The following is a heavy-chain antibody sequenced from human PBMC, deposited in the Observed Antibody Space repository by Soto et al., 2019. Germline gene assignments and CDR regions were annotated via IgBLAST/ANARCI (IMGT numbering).Heavy chain of an antibody. J-gene: IGHJ5*02. V-gene: IGHV3-23*01. CDR2: ISGSGGST. Sequence: GGSLRLSCAASGFTFSSYAMSWVRQAPGKGLEWVSAISGSGGSTYYADSVKGRFTISRDNAKNSLYLQINSLRAEDTAVYYCARSITVTSSKGWFDPWGQGTLVTVSS. CDR3: ARSITVTSSKGWFDP. CDR1: GFTFSSYA. D-gene: IGHD4-17*01.